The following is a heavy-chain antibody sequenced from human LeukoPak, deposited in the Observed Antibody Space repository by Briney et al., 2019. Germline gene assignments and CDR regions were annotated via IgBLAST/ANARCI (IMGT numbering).Heavy chain of an antibody. V-gene: IGHV3-30*18. CDR3: AKDLIAAAGLMDV. Sequence: PGGSLRLSCAASGFTFSSYGMHWARQAPGKGLEWVAVISYDGSNKYYADSVKGRFTISRDNSKNTLYLQMNSLRAEDTAVYYCAKDLIAAAGLMDVWGQGTTVTVSS. J-gene: IGHJ6*02. D-gene: IGHD6-13*01. CDR1: GFTFSSYG. CDR2: ISYDGSNK.